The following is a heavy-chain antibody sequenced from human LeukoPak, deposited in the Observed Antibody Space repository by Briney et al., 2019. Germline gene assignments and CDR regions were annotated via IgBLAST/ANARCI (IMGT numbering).Heavy chain of an antibody. CDR1: GFTFSSYS. CDR3: ARSTGFGEFHDAFDI. D-gene: IGHD3-10*01. CDR2: ISSSSSYI. V-gene: IGHV3-21*01. Sequence: GGSLRLSCAASGFTFSSYSMNWVRQAPGKGLEWVSSISSSSSYIYYADSVKGRFTISRDNSKNTLYLQMNSLRAEDTAVYYCARSTGFGEFHDAFDIWGQGTMVTVSS. J-gene: IGHJ3*02.